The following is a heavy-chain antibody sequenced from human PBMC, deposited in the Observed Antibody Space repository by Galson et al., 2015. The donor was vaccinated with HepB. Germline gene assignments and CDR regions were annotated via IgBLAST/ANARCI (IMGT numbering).Heavy chain of an antibody. Sequence: ETLSLTCAVYGASFTDYYWNWIRQPPGKGPEWIGEINHGGIPKYNPSLKSRVTISIDTSKKQFSLTLNSVTAADTAVYYCPYFSGSGSFFMDVWGQGTAVTVSS. CDR1: GASFTDYY. D-gene: IGHD3-10*01. CDR3: PYFSGSGSFFMDV. CDR2: INHGGIP. V-gene: IGHV4-34*01. J-gene: IGHJ6*02.